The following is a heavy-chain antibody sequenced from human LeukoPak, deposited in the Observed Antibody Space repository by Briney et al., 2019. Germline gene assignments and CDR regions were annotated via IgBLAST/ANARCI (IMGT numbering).Heavy chain of an antibody. CDR2: ISSGSSYI. CDR3: ATANVNYYDSSGSFRY. D-gene: IGHD3-22*01. J-gene: IGHJ4*02. Sequence: GGSLRLSCAASGFTFSSYSMTWVRQAPGKWLEWVSSISSGSSYIYYADSVKGRFTISRDNAKNSLYLQMNSLRAEDTAVYYCATANVNYYDSSGSFRYWGQGTLVTVSS. CDR1: GFTFSSYS. V-gene: IGHV3-21*01.